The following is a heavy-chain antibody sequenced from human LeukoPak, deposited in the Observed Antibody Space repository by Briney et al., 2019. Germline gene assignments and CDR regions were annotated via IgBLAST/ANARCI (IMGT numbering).Heavy chain of an antibody. CDR2: ISTSGNYI. CDR1: GFSFSRYA. CDR3: ASELRRGHSSSWFYFDH. J-gene: IGHJ4*02. V-gene: IGHV3-21*05. D-gene: IGHD6-13*01. Sequence: GGSLRLSCAASGFSFSRYAMSWVRQAPGKGLEWVSYISTSGNYIKDADSVKGRFTISRDNSKNTLYLQMNSLRAEDTAVFYCASELRRGHSSSWFYFDHWGQGTLVTVSS.